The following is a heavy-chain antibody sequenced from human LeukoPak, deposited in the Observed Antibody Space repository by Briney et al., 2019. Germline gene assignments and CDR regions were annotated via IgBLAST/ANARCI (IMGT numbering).Heavy chain of an antibody. J-gene: IGHJ4*02. CDR1: GFTLSSYG. D-gene: IGHD3-10*01. CDR2: ISYDGSNK. V-gene: IGHV3-30*18. Sequence: PGGSLRLSCAASGFTLSSYGMHWVRQAPGKGLEWVAVISYDGSNKYYADSVKGRFTISRDNSKNTLYLQMNSLRAEDTAVYYCAKGYGSGVDYWGQGTLVTVSS. CDR3: AKGYGSGVDY.